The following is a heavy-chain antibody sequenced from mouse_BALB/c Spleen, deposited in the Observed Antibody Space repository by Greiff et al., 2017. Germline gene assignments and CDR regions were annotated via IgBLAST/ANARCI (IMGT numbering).Heavy chain of an antibody. V-gene: IGHV2-9*02. CDR1: GFSLTSYG. CDR2: IWAGGST. CDR3: ARGGGNYVGAMDY. Sequence: VQRVESGPGLVAPSQSLSITCTVSGFSLTSYGVHWVRQPPGKGLEWLGVIWAGGSTNYNSALMSRLSISKDNSKSQVFLKMNSLQTDDTAMYYCARGGGNYVGAMDYWGQGTSVTVSS. J-gene: IGHJ4*01. D-gene: IGHD2-1*01.